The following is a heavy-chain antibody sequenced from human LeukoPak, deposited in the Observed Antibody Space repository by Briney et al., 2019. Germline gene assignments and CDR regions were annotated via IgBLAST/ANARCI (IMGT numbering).Heavy chain of an antibody. CDR3: ARGCSGGSCYAYFDY. D-gene: IGHD2-15*01. J-gene: IGHJ4*02. Sequence: ASVKVSCKASGGTFSSYAISWVRQAPGQGLEWMGGIIPIFGTANYEQKFQGRVTITADESTSTAYMELSSLRSEDTAVYYCARGCSGGSCYAYFDYWGQGTLVTVSS. CDR1: GGTFSSYA. V-gene: IGHV1-69*13. CDR2: IIPIFGTA.